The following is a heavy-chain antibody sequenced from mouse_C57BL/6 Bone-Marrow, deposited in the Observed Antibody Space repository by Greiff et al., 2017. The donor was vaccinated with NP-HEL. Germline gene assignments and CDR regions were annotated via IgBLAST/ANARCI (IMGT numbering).Heavy chain of an antibody. CDR2: IDPETGGT. D-gene: IGHD2-2*01. CDR3: TRSASGYLYAMDY. Sequence: QVQLKQSGAELVRPGASVTLSCKASGYTFTDYEMHWVKQTPVHGLEWIGAIDPETGGTAYNQKFKGKAILTADKSSSTAYMELRSLTSEDSAVYYCTRSASGYLYAMDYWGQGTSVTVSS. J-gene: IGHJ4*01. CDR1: GYTFTDYE. V-gene: IGHV1-15*01.